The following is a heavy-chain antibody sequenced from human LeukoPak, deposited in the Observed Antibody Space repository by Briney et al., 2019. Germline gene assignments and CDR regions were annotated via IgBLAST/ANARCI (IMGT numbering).Heavy chain of an antibody. D-gene: IGHD6-13*01. CDR3: ASYSSSWYPSYYYMDG. Sequence: SETLSLTCTVSGGSISSYYWSWIRQPPGKGLEWIGYIYYSGSTNYNPSLKSRVTISVDTSKNQFSLKLSSVTAAATAVYYCASYSSSWYPSYYYMDGGAKGPRSPSP. V-gene: IGHV4-59*01. CDR2: IYYSGST. J-gene: IGHJ6*03. CDR1: GGSISSYY.